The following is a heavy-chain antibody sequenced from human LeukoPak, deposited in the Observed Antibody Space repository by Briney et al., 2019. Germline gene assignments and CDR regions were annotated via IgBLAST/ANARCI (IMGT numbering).Heavy chain of an antibody. CDR3: ARGGSKRNWFDP. CDR1: GGSISSSGYY. J-gene: IGHJ5*02. Sequence: SETLSLTCIVSGGSISSSGYYWGWIRQPPGKGLEWIGSIYYTGSTYYNPSLKSRVTISVDTSKNQFSLKLSSVTAADTAVYYCARGGSKRNWFDPWGQGALVTVSS. V-gene: IGHV4-39*07. CDR2: IYYTGST. D-gene: IGHD2-2*01.